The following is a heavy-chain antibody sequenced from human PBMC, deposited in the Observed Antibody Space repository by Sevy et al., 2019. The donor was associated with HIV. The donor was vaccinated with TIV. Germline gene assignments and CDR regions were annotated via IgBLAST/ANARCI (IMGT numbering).Heavy chain of an antibody. CDR2: ISSSSSYI. D-gene: IGHD1-26*01. Sequence: GGSLRLSCAASGFTFSSYSMNWVRQAPGKGLEWVSSISSSSSYIYYADSVKGRFTISRDKAKNSLYLQMNSLRAEVTAVYYCAREGATSPIFNWFDPWGQGTLVTVSS. CDR3: AREGATSPIFNWFDP. V-gene: IGHV3-21*01. J-gene: IGHJ5*02. CDR1: GFTFSSYS.